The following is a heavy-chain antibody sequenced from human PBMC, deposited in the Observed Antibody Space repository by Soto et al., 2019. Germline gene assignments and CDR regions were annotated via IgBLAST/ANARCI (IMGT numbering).Heavy chain of an antibody. J-gene: IGHJ5*02. CDR1: GYTFTAYA. Sequence: GPSVKVSCKASGYTFTAYAIQWVRQDPGQRLEWMGWINTGNGDTKYSQNFQGRVTITRDTSASTAYMELSSLRSEDTAFYYCARDLYPSSAAFDPWGQGTLVTVSS. CDR2: INTGNGDT. CDR3: ARDLYPSSAAFDP. D-gene: IGHD2-2*01. V-gene: IGHV1-3*04.